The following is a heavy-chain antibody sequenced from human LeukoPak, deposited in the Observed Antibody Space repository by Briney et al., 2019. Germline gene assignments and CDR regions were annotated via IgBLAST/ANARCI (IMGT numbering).Heavy chain of an antibody. CDR1: GITLSNYG. CDR3: AKRGVVIRVILVGFHKEAYYFES. V-gene: IGHV3-23*01. Sequence: QPGGSLRLSCAVSGITLSNYGMSWVRQAPGKGLGWVAGISDSGGNTKYADSVKGRFTISRDNPKNTLYLQMNSLRAEDTAVYFCAKRGVVIRVILVGFHKEAYYFESWGQGALVTVSS. D-gene: IGHD3/OR15-3a*01. CDR2: ISDSGGNT. J-gene: IGHJ4*02.